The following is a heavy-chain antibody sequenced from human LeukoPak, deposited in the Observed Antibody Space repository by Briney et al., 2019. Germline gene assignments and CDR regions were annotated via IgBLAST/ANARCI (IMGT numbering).Heavy chain of an antibody. CDR1: GFKFISYG. J-gene: IGHJ4*02. Sequence: GRSLRLSCAASGFKFISYGIHWVRQAPGKGLEWVAVISSDGSIKYYADSVKGRFTISRDSSKNTLYLQMNSLRAEDTAVYYCAKGGNSGWNYFDYWGQGTLVTVSS. CDR2: ISSDGSIK. V-gene: IGHV3-30*18. CDR3: AKGGNSGWNYFDY. D-gene: IGHD6-19*01.